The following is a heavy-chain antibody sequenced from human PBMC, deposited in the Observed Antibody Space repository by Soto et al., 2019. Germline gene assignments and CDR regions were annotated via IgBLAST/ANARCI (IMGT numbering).Heavy chain of an antibody. CDR1: GGSVSNYY. Sequence: QVSLQESGPGLVKPSETLSLTCTVSGGSVSNYYWTWIRQPPGKGLEWFSYINYSGSTDHSPSPKSRVTISLDTSKNQFSLRLISVTAADTAVYYCARLAPRYRIRDYNYYSLDFWGQGTTVIVSS. V-gene: IGHV4-59*02. CDR2: INYSGST. CDR3: ARLAPRYRIRDYNYYSLDF. J-gene: IGHJ6*02. D-gene: IGHD3-16*02.